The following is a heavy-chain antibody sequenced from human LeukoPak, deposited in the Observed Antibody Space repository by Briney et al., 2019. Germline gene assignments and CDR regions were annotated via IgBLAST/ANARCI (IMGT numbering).Heavy chain of an antibody. V-gene: IGHV4-34*01. CDR3: ARGRNYDYVWGSYRYTKHFDY. Sequence: SETLSLTCAVYGGSFSGYYWSWLRQPPGKGLEGIGEINHSGSTNYKLSLTSRGTISVDPCKNQFSLTLGYVHTADTAVYYWARGRNYDYVWGSYRYTKHFDYWGQGTLVTVSS. CDR2: INHSGST. D-gene: IGHD3-16*02. J-gene: IGHJ4*02. CDR1: GGSFSGYY.